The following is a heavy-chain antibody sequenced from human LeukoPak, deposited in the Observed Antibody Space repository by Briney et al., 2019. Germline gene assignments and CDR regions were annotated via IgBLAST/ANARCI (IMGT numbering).Heavy chain of an antibody. CDR2: IYSSGST. J-gene: IGHJ4*02. Sequence: PSETLSLTCTVSGGSVSNHYWTWIRQPAGKGLEWIGRIYSSGSTNYHPSLKSRVTMSVDTSKNQFSLNLYSVSAADTAVYYCARHFDYWGQGTLVTVSS. V-gene: IGHV4-4*07. CDR1: GGSVSNHY. CDR3: ARHFDY.